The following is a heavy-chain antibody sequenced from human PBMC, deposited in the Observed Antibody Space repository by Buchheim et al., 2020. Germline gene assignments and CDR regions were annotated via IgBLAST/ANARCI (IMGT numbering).Heavy chain of an antibody. J-gene: IGHJ5*02. CDR1: RFTFRNYW. V-gene: IGHV3-7*03. D-gene: IGHD2/OR15-2a*01. CDR2: INEDGTEK. CDR3: AKHSIP. Sequence: EVHLVESGGGLVQPGGSLRLSCAASRFTFRNYWMNWVRQAPGKGLEWVANINEDGTEKYYVDSVKGRFTISRDNAMSSVYLQMSSLRVEDTAVYYCAKHSIPWGQGT.